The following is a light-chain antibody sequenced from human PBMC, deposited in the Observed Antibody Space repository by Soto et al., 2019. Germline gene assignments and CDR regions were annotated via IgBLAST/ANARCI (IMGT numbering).Light chain of an antibody. CDR1: SSDVGGYNY. J-gene: IGLJ1*01. V-gene: IGLV2-14*03. Sequence: ITYKKTSSDVGGYNYVSWYQQHPGKAPKLMIYDVFTRPSGVSNRFSGSKSGNTASLTISALQAEDEADYYCTSWTSTSTYVFGSGTKVTVL. CDR2: DVF. CDR3: TSWTSTSTYV.